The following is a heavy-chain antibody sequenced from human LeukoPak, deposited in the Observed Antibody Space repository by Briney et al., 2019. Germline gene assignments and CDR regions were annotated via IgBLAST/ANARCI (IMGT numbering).Heavy chain of an antibody. D-gene: IGHD3-10*01. V-gene: IGHV1-18*01. CDR1: GYTFTSYG. CDR3: ASMVRGVTHDY. J-gene: IGHJ4*02. CDR2: ISAYNGNT. Sequence: ASVKVSCKASGYTFTSYGIGWVRQAPGQGLEWMGWISAYNGNTNYAQKLQGRVTMTTDTSTSTAYMELRSLRSDDTAVYYCASMVRGVTHDYWGQGTLVTVSS.